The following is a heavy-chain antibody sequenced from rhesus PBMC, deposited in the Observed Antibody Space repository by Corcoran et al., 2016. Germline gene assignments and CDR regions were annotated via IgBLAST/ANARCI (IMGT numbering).Heavy chain of an antibody. D-gene: IGHD2-27*01. J-gene: IGHJ4*01. Sequence: QVQLVQSGAEVKKPGTSVKLSCKTSGNNFTSYYLNWVRQAPGHVLEGMGWITPNNGNTGYAQKFQGRVTMTRDTSTSTAYMELNSLRSEDTAVYYCAREYCSGIYCYGLDYWGQGVLVTVSS. CDR2: ITPNNGNT. CDR1: GNNFTSYY. CDR3: AREYCSGIYCYGLDY. V-gene: IGHV1-200*01.